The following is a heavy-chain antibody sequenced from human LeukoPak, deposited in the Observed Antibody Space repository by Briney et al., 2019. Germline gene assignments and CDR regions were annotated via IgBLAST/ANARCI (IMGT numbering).Heavy chain of an antibody. D-gene: IGHD6-13*01. J-gene: IGHJ3*02. Sequence: SETLSLTCTVSGASISSYYWSWIRQPPGKGLEWLGYIYTSGSTNYNPSLKTRVTISVDTSKNQFSLKLSSVTAADTAVYYCARHHPAAAGYDAFDIWGQGTMVTVSS. V-gene: IGHV4-4*09. CDR3: ARHHPAAAGYDAFDI. CDR1: GASISSYY. CDR2: IYTSGST.